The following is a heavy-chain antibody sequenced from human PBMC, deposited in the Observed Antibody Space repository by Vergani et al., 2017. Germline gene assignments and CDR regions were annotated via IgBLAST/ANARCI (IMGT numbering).Heavy chain of an antibody. CDR2: IYYSGST. J-gene: IGHJ6*03. CDR3: ARVSGDPYFYYMDV. Sequence: QLQLQESGPGLVKPSETLSLTCTVSGGSISSSSYYWGWIRQPPGKGLEWIGSIYYSGSTYYNPSLKSRVTISVDTSKNQFSLKLSSVTAADTAVYYCARVSGDPYFYYMDVWGKGTTVTVSS. D-gene: IGHD5-12*01. CDR1: GGSISSSSYY. V-gene: IGHV4-39*01.